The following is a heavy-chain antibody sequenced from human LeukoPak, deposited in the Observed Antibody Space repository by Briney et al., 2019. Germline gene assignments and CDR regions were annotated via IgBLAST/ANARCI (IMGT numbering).Heavy chain of an antibody. CDR2: ISAYNGNT. CDR1: GYTFTSYG. D-gene: IGHD3-9*01. V-gene: IGHV1-18*01. Sequence: ASVKVSCKASGYTFTSYGISWVRQAPGQGLEWMGWISAYNGNTNYAQKLQGRVTMTTDTSTSTVYMELRSLRSDDTAVYYCARDVPLRYFDWLRFDYWGQGTLVTVSS. J-gene: IGHJ4*02. CDR3: ARDVPLRYFDWLRFDY.